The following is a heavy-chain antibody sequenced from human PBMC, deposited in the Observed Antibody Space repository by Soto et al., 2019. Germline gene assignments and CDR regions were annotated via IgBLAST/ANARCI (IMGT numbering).Heavy chain of an antibody. CDR1: GFTFSGKKY. D-gene: IGHD1-1*01. J-gene: IGHJ3*02. CDR2: LYDTDGT. Sequence: GGSLRLSCEASGFTFSGKKYLTWVRQAPGKGPEWVSALYDTDGTFYADSVKGRFTISKDNSKNTFYLQMNSLRPDDTAVYYCALWLRREHGFDIWCLGKMVTV. CDR3: ALWLRREHGFDI. V-gene: IGHV3-53*01.